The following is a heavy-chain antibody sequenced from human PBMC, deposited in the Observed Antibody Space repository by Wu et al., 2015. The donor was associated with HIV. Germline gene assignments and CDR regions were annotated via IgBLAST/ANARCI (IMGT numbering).Heavy chain of an antibody. D-gene: IGHD3-9*01. CDR2: INPNSGGT. J-gene: IGHJ4*02. CDR3: ARDLAYYDILTGYSPLRYFDY. V-gene: IGHV1-2*02. Sequence: QVQLVQSGAEVKKPGASVKVSCKASGYTFTGYYMYWVRQAPGQGLEWMGWINPNSGGTNYAQEFQGRVTMTRDTSISTAYMELSRLRSDDTAVYYCARDLAYYDILTGYSPLRYFDYWGQGTLVTVSS. CDR1: GYTFTGYY.